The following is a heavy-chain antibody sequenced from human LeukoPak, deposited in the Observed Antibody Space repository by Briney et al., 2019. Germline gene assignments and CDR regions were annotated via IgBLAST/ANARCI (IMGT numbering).Heavy chain of an antibody. CDR2: IHTSGSN. Sequence: SETLSLTCAVSGVSISPYYWAWIRQPPGKGLEWIGYIHTSGSNNQYPSLKSRVTISVDKSKHHFSLRLTSVTAADTAVYYCASLSAAVHLGAFDLWGQGTMVTVSS. CDR3: ASLSAAVHLGAFDL. CDR1: GVSISPYY. V-gene: IGHV4-4*09. J-gene: IGHJ3*01. D-gene: IGHD3-3*01.